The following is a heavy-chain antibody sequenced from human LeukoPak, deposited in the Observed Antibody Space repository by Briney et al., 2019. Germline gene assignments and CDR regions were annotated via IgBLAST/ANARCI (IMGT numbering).Heavy chain of an antibody. D-gene: IGHD3-22*01. J-gene: IGHJ4*02. Sequence: ASVKVSCKASGGTFSSYAISWVRQAPGQGLEWIGRIIPILGIANYAQKFQGRVTITADKSTNTAYMELSSLRSEDTAVYYCARDNPDSGYLDDYWGQGTLVTVSS. CDR3: ARDNPDSGYLDDY. CDR2: IIPILGIA. V-gene: IGHV1-69*04. CDR1: GGTFSSYA.